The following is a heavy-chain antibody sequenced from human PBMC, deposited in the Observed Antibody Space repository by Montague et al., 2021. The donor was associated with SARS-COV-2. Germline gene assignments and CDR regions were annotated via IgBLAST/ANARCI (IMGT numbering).Heavy chain of an antibody. V-gene: IGHV3-11*04. CDR1: GFALSDYY. D-gene: IGHD3-10*01. CDR2: ISHSSNTI. Sequence: SLRLSCAASGFALSDYYMAWIRQAPGKGLEWLAYISHSSNTIAYADSVQGRFTISRDDAKNSLFLQLNSLRVEDTAVYYCARGGYYGSGSLLDSWGQGTLVTVSS. CDR3: ARGGYYGSGSLLDS. J-gene: IGHJ4*02.